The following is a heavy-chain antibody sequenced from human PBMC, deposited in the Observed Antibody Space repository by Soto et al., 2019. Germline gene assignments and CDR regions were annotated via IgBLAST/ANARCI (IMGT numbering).Heavy chain of an antibody. V-gene: IGHV3-30*18. CDR1: GFTFSSYG. CDR2: ISYDGSNK. D-gene: IGHD1-1*01. CDR3: ANLDPITIDY. Sequence: GGSLRLSCAASGFTFSSYGMHWVRQAPGKGLEWVAVISYDGSNKYYADSVKGRFTISRDNSKNTLYLQMNSLRAEDTAVYYCANLDPITIDYWGQGTLVTVSS. J-gene: IGHJ4*02.